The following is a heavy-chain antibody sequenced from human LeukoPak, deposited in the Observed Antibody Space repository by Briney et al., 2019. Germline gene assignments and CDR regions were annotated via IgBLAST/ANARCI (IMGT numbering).Heavy chain of an antibody. CDR3: ARSHMVVTAGSWFDP. J-gene: IGHJ5*02. CDR2: INPNSGGT. D-gene: IGHD2-21*02. V-gene: IGHV1-2*02. Sequence: ASVKVSCKASGYTFTGYYMHWVRQAPGQGLEWMGWINPNSGGTNYAQKFQGRVTMTRDTSISTAYMELSRLGSDDTAVYYCARSHMVVTAGSWFDPWGQGTLVTVSS. CDR1: GYTFTGYY.